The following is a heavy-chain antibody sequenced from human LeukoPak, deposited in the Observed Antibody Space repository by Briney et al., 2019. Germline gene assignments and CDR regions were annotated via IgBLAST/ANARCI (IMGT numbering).Heavy chain of an antibody. V-gene: IGHV3-7*04. CDR2: IKQDGSEK. J-gene: IGHJ4*02. Sequence: GGSLRLSCAASGFTFSTYWMNWVRQAPGKGLEWVANIKQDGSEKKYVDSVKGRFTISTDNAKNSLYLQMNSLRAEDTAVYYCAREVMETDGLDYWGQGTLVTVSS. CDR3: AREVMETDGLDY. CDR1: GFTFSTYW. D-gene: IGHD3-16*01.